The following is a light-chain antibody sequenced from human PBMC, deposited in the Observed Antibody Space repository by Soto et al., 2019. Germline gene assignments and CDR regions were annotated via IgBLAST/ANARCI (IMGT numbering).Light chain of an antibody. CDR3: QKYSSVPV. Sequence: IQMTQSPPSLSASVGDRVTITCRASQDIRNFVAWYQQKPGKAPKLLIYAGSTLQSGVPSRFSGSGSGTDFTLTINSLQPEDVATYSCQKYSSVPVFGPGTKVEIK. CDR2: AGS. V-gene: IGKV1-27*01. J-gene: IGKJ3*01. CDR1: QDIRNF.